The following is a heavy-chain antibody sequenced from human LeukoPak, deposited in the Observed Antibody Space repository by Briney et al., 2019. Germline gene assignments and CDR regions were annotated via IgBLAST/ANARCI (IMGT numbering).Heavy chain of an antibody. V-gene: IGHV4-59*01. CDR1: GGSISSYY. CDR2: IYYSGST. D-gene: IGHD6-13*01. J-gene: IGHJ4*02. CDR3: ARVGVSWSSDY. Sequence: SETLSLTCTVSGGSISSYYWSWIRQPPGKGLEWIGYIYYSGSTNYNPSLKSRVTISVDTSKNQFSLKLSSVTAADTAVYYCARVGVSWSSDYWGQGTLVTVSS.